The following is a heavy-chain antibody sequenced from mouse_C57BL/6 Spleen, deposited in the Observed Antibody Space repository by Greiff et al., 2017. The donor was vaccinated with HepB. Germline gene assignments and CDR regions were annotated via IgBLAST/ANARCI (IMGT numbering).Heavy chain of an antibody. V-gene: IGHV1-19*01. CDR3: ARSITTVVATRNYAMDY. J-gene: IGHJ4*01. D-gene: IGHD1-1*01. CDR1: GYTFTDYY. CDR2: INPYNGGT. Sequence: EVQLQQSGPVLVKPGASVKMSCKASGYTFTDYYMNWVKQSHGKSLEWIGVINPYNGGTSYNQKFKGKATLTVDKSSSTAYMELNSLTSEDSAVYYCARSITTVVATRNYAMDYWGQGTSATVSS.